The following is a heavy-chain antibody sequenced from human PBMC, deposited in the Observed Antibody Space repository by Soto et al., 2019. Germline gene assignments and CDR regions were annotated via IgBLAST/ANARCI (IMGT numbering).Heavy chain of an antibody. Sequence: GGSLRLSCATSGFTVSSNYMSWVRQAPGKGLEWVSVIYSGGSTYYADSVKGRFTISRDNSKNTLYLQMNSLRAEDTAVYYCAKATYYYDSSGYSVQYYFDYWGQGTLLTRSS. J-gene: IGHJ4*02. CDR2: IYSGGST. D-gene: IGHD3-22*01. CDR1: GFTVSSNY. CDR3: AKATYYYDSSGYSVQYYFDY. V-gene: IGHV3-53*01.